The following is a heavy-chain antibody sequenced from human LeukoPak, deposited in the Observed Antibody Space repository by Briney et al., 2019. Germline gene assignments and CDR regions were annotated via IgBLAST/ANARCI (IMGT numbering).Heavy chain of an antibody. CDR2: ISYCGTS. Sequence: PSETLSLTCTVSGGSISSYYWSWIRQPPGKGLEWIGYISYCGTSNYNPSLKSRVTISLDTSKNRFSLNLSSVAAADTAVYYCARHGSDWRFDLWGRGTLVTVPS. V-gene: IGHV4-59*08. CDR1: GGSISSYY. D-gene: IGHD6-19*01. CDR3: ARHGSDWRFDL. J-gene: IGHJ2*01.